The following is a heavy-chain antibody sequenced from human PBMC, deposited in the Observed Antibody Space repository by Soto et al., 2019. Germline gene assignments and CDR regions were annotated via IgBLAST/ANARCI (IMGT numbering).Heavy chain of an antibody. D-gene: IGHD6-13*01. J-gene: IGHJ6*02. Sequence: ASVKVSCKASGYTFTSYYMHWVRQAPGKGLEWMGIINPSGGSTSYAQKFQGRVTMTRDTSTSTVYMELSSLRSEDTAVYYCARVRAAGTRNYYGMDVWGQGTTVTVSS. CDR3: ARVRAAGTRNYYGMDV. V-gene: IGHV1-46*01. CDR2: INPSGGST. CDR1: GYTFTSYY.